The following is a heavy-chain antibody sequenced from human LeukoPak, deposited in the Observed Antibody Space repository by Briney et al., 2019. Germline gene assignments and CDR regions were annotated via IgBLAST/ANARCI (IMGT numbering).Heavy chain of an antibody. CDR3: ARVRDGSGSYYVNWFDP. CDR1: GYTFTSYY. Sequence: ASVKVSCKASGYTFTSYYMHWVRQAPGQGLEWMGIINPSGGSTSYAQKFQGRVTMTRDTSTSTVYMELSSLRSEDTAVYYCARVRDGSGSYYVNWFDPWVQGTLVTVSS. V-gene: IGHV1-46*01. D-gene: IGHD3-10*01. CDR2: INPSGGST. J-gene: IGHJ5*02.